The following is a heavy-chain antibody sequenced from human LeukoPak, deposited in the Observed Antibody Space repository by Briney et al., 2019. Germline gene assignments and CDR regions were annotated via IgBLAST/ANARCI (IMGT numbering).Heavy chain of an antibody. J-gene: IGHJ4*02. Sequence: PRGSLRLSCAASGFSFSDYAMAWVRQAPGKGLEWVSVITGSGGVTHYAGSVKGRFTISRDNSKNTLYLQMNNLRVEDTARYYCAKDGLYYDGSTHIYYFDYWGQGTLVAVSS. CDR3: AKDGLYYDGSTHIYYFDY. V-gene: IGHV3-23*01. CDR1: GFSFSDYA. D-gene: IGHD3-22*01. CDR2: ITGSGGVT.